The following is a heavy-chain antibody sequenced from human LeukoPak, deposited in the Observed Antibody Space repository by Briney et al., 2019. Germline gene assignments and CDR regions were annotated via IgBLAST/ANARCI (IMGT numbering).Heavy chain of an antibody. Sequence: SQTLSLTCAISGDSVSSNSAAWNWIRQSPSRGLEWLGRTYYRSKWYNDYAVSVKSRITINPDTSKNQFSLQLNSVTPEDTAVYYCARGVVVPAAIYYYMDVWGKGTTVTVSS. CDR2: TYYRSKWYN. D-gene: IGHD2-2*01. J-gene: IGHJ6*03. V-gene: IGHV6-1*01. CDR3: ARGVVVPAAIYYYMDV. CDR1: GDSVSSNSAA.